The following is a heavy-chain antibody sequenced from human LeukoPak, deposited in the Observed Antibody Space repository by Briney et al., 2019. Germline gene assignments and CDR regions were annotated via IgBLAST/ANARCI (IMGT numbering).Heavy chain of an antibody. CDR3: AREQGIAAAFDI. V-gene: IGHV3-21*01. Sequence: KTGGSLRLSCAASGFTFSGHNMNWVRQAPGKGLEWVSSISSTSAFIFYADSVKGRFTMSRDNAKNSLYLQMNSLRAEDTAVYYCAREQGIAAAFDIWGQGTMVTVSS. D-gene: IGHD6-13*01. CDR2: ISSTSAFI. CDR1: GFTFSGHN. J-gene: IGHJ3*02.